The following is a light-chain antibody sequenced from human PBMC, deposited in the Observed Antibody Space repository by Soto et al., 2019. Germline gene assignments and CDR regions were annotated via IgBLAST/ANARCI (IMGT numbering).Light chain of an antibody. CDR1: QSVDSK. V-gene: IGKV3D-15*01. J-gene: IGKJ4*01. CDR3: QQYYVWNT. Sequence: EIVMTQSPATLSVSPGERAIFSCRASQSVDSKLAWYQQKLGQAPRLLIYDASTRATGIPARFGGSGSGTEFTLTISSLQSEDFAIYYCQQYYVWNTFGGGTKVEIK. CDR2: DAS.